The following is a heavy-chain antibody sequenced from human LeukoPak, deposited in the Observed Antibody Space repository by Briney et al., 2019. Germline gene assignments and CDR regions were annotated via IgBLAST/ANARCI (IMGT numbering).Heavy chain of an antibody. CDR2: INHSGST. D-gene: IGHD6-19*01. CDR3: ARVAVAGSSRLDY. CDR1: GGSFSGYY. V-gene: IGHV4-34*01. J-gene: IGHJ4*02. Sequence: SETLSHTCAVYGGSFSGYYWSWIRQPPGKGLEWIGEINHSGSTNYNPSLKSRVTISVDTSKNQFSLKLSSVTAADTAVYHCARVAVAGSSRLDYWGQGTLVTVSS.